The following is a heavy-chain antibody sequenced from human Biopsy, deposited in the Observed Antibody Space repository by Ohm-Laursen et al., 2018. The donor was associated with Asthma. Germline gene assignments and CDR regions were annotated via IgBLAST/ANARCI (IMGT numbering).Heavy chain of an antibody. Sequence: WASLRISCKSLGGTFHTYVIGWVRQAPGQGLEWLGGINSVFGTTTYPQKSQDRVTIPADDSTSTVYMELSSLRSEDTAVYYCARKAGSCISRTCYSLDFWGQGTLVTVSS. CDR2: INSVFGTT. V-gene: IGHV1-69*01. CDR1: GGTFHTYV. D-gene: IGHD2-2*01. CDR3: ARKAGSCISRTCYSLDF. J-gene: IGHJ4*02.